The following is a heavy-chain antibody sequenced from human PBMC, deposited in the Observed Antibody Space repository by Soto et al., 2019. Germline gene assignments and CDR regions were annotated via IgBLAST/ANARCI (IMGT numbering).Heavy chain of an antibody. CDR2: IYPGDSDT. CDR1: GYSFTSYW. Sequence: GESLKISCKGSGYSFTSYWIGWVRQMPGKGLEWMGIIYPGDSDTRYSPSFQGQVTISADKSISTAYLQWSSLKASDTAMYYCARQGGGYSYGPAGYGMDVWGQGTTVNVSS. J-gene: IGHJ6*02. CDR3: ARQGGGYSYGPAGYGMDV. D-gene: IGHD5-18*01. V-gene: IGHV5-51*01.